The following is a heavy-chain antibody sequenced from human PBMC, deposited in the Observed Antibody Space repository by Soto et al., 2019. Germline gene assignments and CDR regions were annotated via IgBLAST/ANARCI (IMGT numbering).Heavy chain of an antibody. CDR3: ARRTQYCSGGSCYLYFDY. Sequence: EVQLVQSGAEVKKPGESLKISCKGSGYSFSSYWISWVRQMPGKGLEWMGKIDPSDSYTSYSPSFQGHVTISVDKSISTAYVQWSSLKASDTAMYYCARRTQYCSGGSCYLYFDYWGQGTLVTVSS. CDR2: IDPSDSYT. J-gene: IGHJ4*02. CDR1: GYSFSSYW. D-gene: IGHD2-15*01. V-gene: IGHV5-10-1*03.